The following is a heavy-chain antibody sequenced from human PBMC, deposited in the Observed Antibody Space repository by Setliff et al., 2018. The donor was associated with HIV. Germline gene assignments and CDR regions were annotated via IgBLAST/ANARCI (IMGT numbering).Heavy chain of an antibody. CDR2: IYHSGTT. CDR3: ARAGSAAASPLDY. CDR1: GYSISSGFY. Sequence: PSETLSLTCAVSGYSISSGFYCDWIRQPPGKGLEWIGTIYHSGTTYYNPSLKSRFTISIDTSKNQFSLKLTSVTAADTAVYYCARAGSAAASPLDYWGQGTLVTVSS. J-gene: IGHJ4*02. V-gene: IGHV4-38-2*01. D-gene: IGHD6-6*01.